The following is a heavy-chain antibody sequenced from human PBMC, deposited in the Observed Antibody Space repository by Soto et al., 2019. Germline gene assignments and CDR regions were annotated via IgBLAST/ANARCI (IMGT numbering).Heavy chain of an antibody. V-gene: IGHV1-69*13. CDR1: GGTFSSYA. J-gene: IGHJ4*02. Sequence: VASVKVSGKASGGTFSSYAISWVRQAPGQGLEWMGGIIPIFGTANYARKFQGRVTITADESTSTAYMELSSLRSEDTAVYYCARPTSHTYYYDSSGYFPFDYWGQGTLVTVSS. D-gene: IGHD3-22*01. CDR3: ARPTSHTYYYDSSGYFPFDY. CDR2: IIPIFGTA.